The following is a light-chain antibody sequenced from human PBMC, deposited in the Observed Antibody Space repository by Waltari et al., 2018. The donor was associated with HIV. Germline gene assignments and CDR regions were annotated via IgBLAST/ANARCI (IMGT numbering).Light chain of an antibody. CDR3: QTWGTGFHVV. CDR2: LNSDGSH. J-gene: IGLJ2*01. CDR1: SGHSSYA. V-gene: IGLV4-69*01. Sequence: QLVLTQSPSASASLGASVKLTCTLSSGHSSYAIAWHQQQPEKGPRYLMKLNSDGSHSRGDGIPDRFSASSSGAERYLTISSLQSEDEADYYCQTWGTGFHVVFGGGTKLTVL.